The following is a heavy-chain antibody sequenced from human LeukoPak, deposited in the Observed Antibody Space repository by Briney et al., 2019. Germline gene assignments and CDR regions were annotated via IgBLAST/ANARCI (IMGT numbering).Heavy chain of an antibody. D-gene: IGHD3-10*01. CDR3: LSGSGH. V-gene: IGHV3-7*01. Sequence: GGSLRLSCAAAGFIFRNYWMGWVRQAPGKGLEWVANINEDGSEKYYVDSVKGRFIISRDNAKNSRYLQMNILRAEDTAVFYCLSGSGHCGQGSLVTVSS. J-gene: IGHJ4*02. CDR1: GFIFRNYW. CDR2: INEDGSEK.